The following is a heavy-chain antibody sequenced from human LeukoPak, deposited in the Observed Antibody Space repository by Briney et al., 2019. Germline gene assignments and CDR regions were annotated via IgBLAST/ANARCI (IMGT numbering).Heavy chain of an antibody. CDR2: ISAYNGNT. J-gene: IGHJ4*02. Sequence: ASVKVSCKASGYTFTSYGISWVRQAPRQGLEWMGWISAYNGNTNYAQKLQGRVTMTTDTSTSTAYMELRSLRSDDTAVYYCARAPSRYCSGGSCYYGYWGQGTLVTVSS. CDR1: GYTFTSYG. D-gene: IGHD2-15*01. CDR3: ARAPSRYCSGGSCYYGY. V-gene: IGHV1-18*01.